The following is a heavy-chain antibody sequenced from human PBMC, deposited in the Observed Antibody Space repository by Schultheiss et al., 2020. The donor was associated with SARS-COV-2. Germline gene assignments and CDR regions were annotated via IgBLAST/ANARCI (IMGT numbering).Heavy chain of an antibody. J-gene: IGHJ6*02. D-gene: IGHD5-18*01. CDR2: VHYSGSP. Sequence: SQTLSLTCTVSGASISSFYWSWIRQTPGKGLEWIGYVHYSGSPNYNPSLKSRVAISADTSNNQFSLKLRSVTAADTAVYYCARWPWIQLWRYNYGLDVWGQGTTVTVSS. CDR3: ARWPWIQLWRYNYGLDV. V-gene: IGHV4-59*08. CDR1: GASISSFY.